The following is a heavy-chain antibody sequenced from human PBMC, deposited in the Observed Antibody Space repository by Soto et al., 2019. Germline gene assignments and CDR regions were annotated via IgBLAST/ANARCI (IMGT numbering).Heavy chain of an antibody. CDR3: AKDGVYYFDF. CDR2: ISYDGSNK. Sequence: QVQLVESGGGVVQPGRSLRLSCAASGFTFSSYGMHWVRQAPGKGLEWVAVISYDGSNKYYADSVKGRFTISRDNSKNSLHLQMNSLRAEDTAVYYCAKDGVYYFDFWGQGSLVAVSS. V-gene: IGHV3-30*18. J-gene: IGHJ4*02. D-gene: IGHD2-8*01. CDR1: GFTFSSYG.